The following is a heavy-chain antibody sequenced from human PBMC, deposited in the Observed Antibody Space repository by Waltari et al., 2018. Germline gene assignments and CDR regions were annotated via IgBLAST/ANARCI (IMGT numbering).Heavy chain of an antibody. CDR1: GGTFSSYA. CDR3: ARLRQNYYYYYMDV. CDR2: IIPIFGTA. Sequence: QVQLVQSGAEVKKPGSSVTVSCTASGGTFSSYASIWVRQAPGQGLEWMGGIIPIFGTANDAQKFQCRVTITADKSTSTAYMALSSLRSEDTAVYYCARLRQNYYYYYMDVWGKGTTVTVSS. V-gene: IGHV1-69*14. J-gene: IGHJ6*03.